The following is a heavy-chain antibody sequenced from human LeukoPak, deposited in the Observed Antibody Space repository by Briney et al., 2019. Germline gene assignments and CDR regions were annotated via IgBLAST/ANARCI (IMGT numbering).Heavy chain of an antibody. CDR2: INPSGGST. D-gene: IGHD3-10*01. CDR3: ARDEGITMVRGLDY. V-gene: IGHV1-46*01. Sequence: GASVKVSCKASGYTFTSYGISWVRQAPGQGLEWMGIINPSGGSTSYAQKFQGRVTMTRDTSTSTVYMELSSLRSEDTAVYYCARDEGITMVRGLDYWGQGTLVTVSS. CDR1: GYTFTSYG. J-gene: IGHJ4*02.